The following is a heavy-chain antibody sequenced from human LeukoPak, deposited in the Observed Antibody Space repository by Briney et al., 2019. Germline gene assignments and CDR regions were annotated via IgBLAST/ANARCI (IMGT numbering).Heavy chain of an antibody. CDR3: ARGDIVVVPAAIGLDY. J-gene: IGHJ4*02. D-gene: IGHD2-2*01. CDR1: GFTFSSYS. CDR2: ISSSSSYI. Sequence: GGSLRLSCSASGFTFSSYSMNWVRQAPGKGLEWVSSISSSSSYIYYADSVKGRFTISRDNAKNSLYLQMNSLRAEDTAVYYCARGDIVVVPAAIGLDYWGQGTLVTVSS. V-gene: IGHV3-21*01.